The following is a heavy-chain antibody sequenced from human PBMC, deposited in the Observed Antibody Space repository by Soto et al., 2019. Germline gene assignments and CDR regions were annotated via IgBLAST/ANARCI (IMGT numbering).Heavy chain of an antibody. D-gene: IGHD3-22*01. CDR2: IDPSDSQT. J-gene: IGHJ4*02. CDR3: ARQIYDSDTGPNFQYYFDS. V-gene: IGHV5-10-1*01. Sequence: PGESLKLSCKGSGYSFAGDWITWVRQKPGKGLEWMGRIDPSDSQTYYSPSFRGHVTISVTKSITTVFLQWSSLRASDTAMYYCARQIYDSDTGPNFQYYFDSWGQGTPVTVSS. CDR1: GYSFAGDW.